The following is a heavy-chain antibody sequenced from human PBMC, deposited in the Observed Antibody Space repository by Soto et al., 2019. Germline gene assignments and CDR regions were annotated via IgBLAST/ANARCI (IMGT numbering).Heavy chain of an antibody. J-gene: IGHJ4*02. CDR1: GDSIKNYF. CDR3: ARDPGYCTNGVCPIFDF. CDR2: FYHSGTT. D-gene: IGHD2-8*01. Sequence: PSATLSLTCTVSGDSIKNYFWSWVRQPPGKGLEWIGHFYHSGTTNYSPALKSRVTISIAQSKNQFSLRLNSVTAADTAVYFCARDPGYCTNGVCPIFDFWGQGIPVTVSS. V-gene: IGHV4-59*01.